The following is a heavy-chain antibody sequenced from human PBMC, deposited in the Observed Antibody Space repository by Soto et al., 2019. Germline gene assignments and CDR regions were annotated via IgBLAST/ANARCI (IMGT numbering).Heavy chain of an antibody. CDR1: GYTFSNYG. CDR2: ISLYSDGT. CDR3: AREAGPDRWFDP. V-gene: IGHV1-18*01. J-gene: IGHJ5*02. D-gene: IGHD6-19*01. Sequence: GASVKVSCKTSGYTFSNYGITWVRQAPGQPLEWLGWISLYSDGTNYAQKFQGRVSMTTDTSTSTAYMELRSLTSGDTAVYYCAREAGPDRWFDPWGQGTLVTVSS.